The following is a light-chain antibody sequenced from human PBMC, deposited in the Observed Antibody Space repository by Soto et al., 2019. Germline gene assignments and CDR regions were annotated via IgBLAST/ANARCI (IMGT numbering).Light chain of an antibody. CDR3: VLYMGNGISV. J-gene: IGLJ2*01. Sequence: QTVVTQEPSFSVSPGGTVTLTCGLSSGSVSSNFYPSWYQQTPGQPPRTLIYSTNTRSSGVPDRFSGSILGSKAALTITGAQADDESDYYCVLYMGNGISVFGGGTKVTVL. CDR1: SGSVSSNFY. V-gene: IGLV8-61*01. CDR2: STN.